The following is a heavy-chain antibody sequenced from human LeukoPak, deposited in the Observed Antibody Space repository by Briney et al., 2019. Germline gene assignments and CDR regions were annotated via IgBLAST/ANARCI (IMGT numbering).Heavy chain of an antibody. D-gene: IGHD3-9*01. V-gene: IGHV4-59*01. J-gene: IGHJ6*03. Sequence: SETLSLTCTVSGGSISSYYWRWIRQPPGKGLEWIGYIYYSGSTNYNPSLKSRVTISVDTSKNQFSLKLSSVTAADTAVYFCARGIPISIGRYYMYDWGKGTTVTVSS. CDR3: ARGIPISIGRYYMYD. CDR1: GGSISSYY. CDR2: IYYSGST.